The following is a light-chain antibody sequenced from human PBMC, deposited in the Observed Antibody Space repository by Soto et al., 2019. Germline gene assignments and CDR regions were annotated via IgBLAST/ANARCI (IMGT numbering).Light chain of an antibody. CDR3: QQYNNWPPGPGA. CDR1: QSVSSN. V-gene: IGKV3-15*01. CDR2: GAS. J-gene: IGKJ4*01. Sequence: IVMTQSPDTLSVSPGERATLSCGASQSVSSNLAWYQQKPGQAPRLLIYGASTRATGIPVRFSGSGSGTVFTLTISSLQSEDFAVYYCQQYNNWPPGPGAFGGGTKVEIK.